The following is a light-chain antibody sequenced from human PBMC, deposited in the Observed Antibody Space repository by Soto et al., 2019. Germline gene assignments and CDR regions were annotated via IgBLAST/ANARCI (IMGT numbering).Light chain of an antibody. J-gene: IGKJ4*01. Sequence: DIVMTQSPATLSVAPGERVTFSCRASQGVSRKLAWYQHKPGQAPRLLNSGASTGATGIPARFSGSGSGTEFTLTISSRQSEDCAISYCQKYHTWPITFGGGSKVEIK. CDR2: GAS. CDR3: QKYHTWPIT. CDR1: QGVSRK. V-gene: IGKV3-15*01.